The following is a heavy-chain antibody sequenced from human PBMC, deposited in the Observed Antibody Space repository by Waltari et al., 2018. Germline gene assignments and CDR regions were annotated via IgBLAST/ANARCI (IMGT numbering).Heavy chain of an antibody. Sequence: EVQVWESGGGFVQPGGSLRLSCAAAGFTFSTFDMSWVRQAPGKGLEGVSVSVMSDAGENTHYAESVKGRFTVSRDNSKNTLYLQMNRLRAEDTAVYYCTKGAWLDYWGQGTLVTVSS. CDR2: MSDAGENT. CDR1: GFTFSTFD. J-gene: IGHJ4*02. V-gene: IGHV3-23*01. CDR3: TKGAWLDY.